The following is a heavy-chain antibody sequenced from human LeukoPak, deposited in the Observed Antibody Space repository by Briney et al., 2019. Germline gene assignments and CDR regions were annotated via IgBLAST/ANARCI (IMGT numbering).Heavy chain of an antibody. CDR1: GYTFTSYY. D-gene: IGHD6-13*01. V-gene: IGHV1-46*01. CDR2: INPSTDNT. Sequence: ASVKVSCKASGYTFTSYYMHWVRQAPGQGPEWMGIINPSTDNTDYAQRFQGRVTMTRDTSTSTVYMELSSLRSEDTAVYYCARALSGSSSNWFDPWDQGTLVTVSS. CDR3: ARALSGSSSNWFDP. J-gene: IGHJ5*02.